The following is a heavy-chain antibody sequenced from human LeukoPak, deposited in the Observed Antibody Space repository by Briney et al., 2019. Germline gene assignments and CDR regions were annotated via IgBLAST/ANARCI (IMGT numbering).Heavy chain of an antibody. Sequence: SETLSLTCTVSGGSISSYYWSWIRQSAGKGLEWIGRINTSGSTNYNPSLKSRVTMSVDTSKNQFSLRLTSVTAADTAVYYCARLARGVATTWGGNDYWGQGTLVTVSS. J-gene: IGHJ4*02. CDR2: INTSGST. V-gene: IGHV4-4*07. CDR3: ARLARGVATTWGGNDY. CDR1: GGSISSYY. D-gene: IGHD5-12*01.